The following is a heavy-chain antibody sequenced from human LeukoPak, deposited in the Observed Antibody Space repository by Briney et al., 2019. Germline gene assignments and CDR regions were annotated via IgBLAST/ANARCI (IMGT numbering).Heavy chain of an antibody. Sequence: SESLSPTCTVSGASISSYYWSWVRQPPGKGLEWIGYIYYSGSTNYNPSLKSRVTISVDTSKNQFSLKLSSVTAADTAVYYCASFSSGWPFDYWGQGTLVTVSS. CDR3: ASFSSGWPFDY. D-gene: IGHD6-19*01. CDR2: IYYSGST. J-gene: IGHJ4*02. V-gene: IGHV4-59*01. CDR1: GASISSYY.